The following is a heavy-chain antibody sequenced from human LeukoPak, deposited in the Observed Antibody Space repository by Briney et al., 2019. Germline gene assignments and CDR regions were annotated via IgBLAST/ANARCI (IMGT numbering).Heavy chain of an antibody. CDR3: ASLGLTMLRGVI. V-gene: IGHV5-51*01. CDR1: GYSFSSFW. D-gene: IGHD3-10*01. Sequence: PGESLKVSCKGSGYSFSSFWIGWVRPMPGKGLEWMGIIYPGDSDTRYSPSFQGQVTISADKSISTAYLQWSGLKASDTAMYYCASLGLTMLRGVIWGQGTLVTVSS. J-gene: IGHJ4*02. CDR2: IYPGDSDT.